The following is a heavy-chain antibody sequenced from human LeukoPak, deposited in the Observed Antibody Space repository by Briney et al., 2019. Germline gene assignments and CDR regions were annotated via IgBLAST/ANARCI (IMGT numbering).Heavy chain of an antibody. D-gene: IGHD2-2*01. Sequence: GRSLRLSCAASGFTFSIFAMHWVRQAPGKGLEYVSAISTDGSGTYYANSVKGRFTISRDNSKNTLYLQMGSLRAEDMAVYYCARWGSTSCYDYWGQGTLVTVSS. V-gene: IGHV3-64*01. CDR1: GFTFSIFA. CDR2: ISTDGSGT. J-gene: IGHJ4*02. CDR3: ARWGSTSCYDY.